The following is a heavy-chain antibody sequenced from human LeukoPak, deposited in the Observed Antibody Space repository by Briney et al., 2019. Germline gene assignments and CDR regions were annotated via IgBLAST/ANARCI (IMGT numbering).Heavy chain of an antibody. J-gene: IGHJ4*02. CDR1: GFTFSSYA. CDR2: ISYDGSNK. CDR3: ARGGDLDY. Sequence: GGSLRLSCAASGFTFSSYAMHWVRQAAGKGLEWVAVISYDGSNKYYADSVKGRFTISRDNAKNTLYLQMNSLRAEDTAVYYCARGGDLDYWGQGTLVTVSS. V-gene: IGHV3-30-3*01. D-gene: IGHD3-3*01.